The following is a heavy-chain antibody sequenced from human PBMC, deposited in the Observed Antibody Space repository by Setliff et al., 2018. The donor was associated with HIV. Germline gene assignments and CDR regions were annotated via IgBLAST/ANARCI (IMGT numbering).Heavy chain of an antibody. V-gene: IGHV1-18*01. D-gene: IGHD3-3*01. Sequence: ASVKVSCKASAYTFTTYDVIWVRQAPGQGLEWMGWISAYNGNTNYAQKLQGRVTITADESTSTAYMELSSLRSEDTAVYYCARGSTIFGVATHGYYYYMDVWGTGTTVTAP. J-gene: IGHJ6*03. CDR1: AYTFTTYD. CDR3: ARGSTIFGVATHGYYYYMDV. CDR2: ISAYNGNT.